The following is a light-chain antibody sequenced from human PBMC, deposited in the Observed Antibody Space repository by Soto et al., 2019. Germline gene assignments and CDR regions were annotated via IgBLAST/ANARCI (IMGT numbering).Light chain of an antibody. J-gene: IGKJ1*01. V-gene: IGKV3-20*01. CDR3: QQYGSSPRT. CDR2: GTS. Sequence: DIVLTQSPATLSLSPGESTTLSCRASQRIATSYLGWYQQKPGQAPRLLIYGTSKRAADIPDRFSGSGSGTDFTLTISRLEAEDSAVYYCQQYGSSPRTFVQGTKLDI. CDR1: QRIATSY.